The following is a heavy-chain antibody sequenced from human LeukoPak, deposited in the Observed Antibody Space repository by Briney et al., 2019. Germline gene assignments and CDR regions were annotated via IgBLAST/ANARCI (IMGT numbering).Heavy chain of an antibody. Sequence: SETLSLTCTVSGGSISSYSWSWIRQPAGKGLEYIGRIYSSGSTNYNPSLKSRVAMSVDTSKNQFSLNLRSLTAADTAVYYCARVTDSLDYWGQGTLVTVSS. J-gene: IGHJ4*02. D-gene: IGHD4-11*01. CDR2: IYSSGST. CDR1: GGSISSYS. CDR3: ARVTDSLDY. V-gene: IGHV4-4*07.